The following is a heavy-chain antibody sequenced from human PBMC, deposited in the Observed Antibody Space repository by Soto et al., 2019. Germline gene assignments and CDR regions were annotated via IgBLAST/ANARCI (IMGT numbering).Heavy chain of an antibody. Sequence: PGGSLRLSCAASGFTFSSYAMSWVRQAPGKGLEWVSAISGSGGSTYYADSVKGRFTISRDNSKNTLYLQMNSLRAEDTAVYYCATEHYDFWSGYYPGIDKDYWGQETLVTVSS. D-gene: IGHD3-3*01. CDR2: ISGSGGST. CDR1: GFTFSSYA. J-gene: IGHJ4*02. V-gene: IGHV3-23*01. CDR3: ATEHYDFWSGYYPGIDKDY.